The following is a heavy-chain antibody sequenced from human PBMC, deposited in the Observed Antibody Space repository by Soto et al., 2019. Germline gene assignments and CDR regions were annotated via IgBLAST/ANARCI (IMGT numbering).Heavy chain of an antibody. D-gene: IGHD3-22*01. CDR3: ARRTDYYASSGTFDY. V-gene: IGHV4-4*02. CDR2: IYHSGST. J-gene: IGHJ4*02. CDR1: GGSISSNNW. Sequence: QVQLQESGPGLVKPSGTLSLTCAVSGGSISSNNWWSWVRQPPGKGLEWIGEIYHSGSTNYNPSLESRVTILVDKSKNQSSLNLRSVTAADTAVYYCARRTDYYASSGTFDYWGQGTLVTVSS.